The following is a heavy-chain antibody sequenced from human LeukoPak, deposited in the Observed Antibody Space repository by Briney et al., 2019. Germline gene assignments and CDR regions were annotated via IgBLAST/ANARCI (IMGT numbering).Heavy chain of an antibody. J-gene: IGHJ4*02. CDR3: AREDTDYGAGY. CDR1: GGSISSPSYY. CDR2: IFSSGST. V-gene: IGHV4-61*02. D-gene: IGHD4-17*01. Sequence: SQTLSLTCTVSGGSISSPSYYWSWIRQSADKKLEWIGRIFSSGSTSFNPYLQSRVIISLDTSRNQFSLRLSSVTAADSAVYYCAREDTDYGAGYWGQGTLVTVSS.